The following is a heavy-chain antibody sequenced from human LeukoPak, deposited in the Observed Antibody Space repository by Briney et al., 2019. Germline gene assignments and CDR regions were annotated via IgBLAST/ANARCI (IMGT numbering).Heavy chain of an antibody. J-gene: IGHJ3*02. V-gene: IGHV1-46*03. CDR2: INPGGGST. CDR1: GYTFTSYY. D-gene: IGHD4-17*01. CDR3: ASTVTTRTPFAFDI. Sequence: ASVKVSCKASGYTFTSYYMYWVRQAPGQGLEWMGLINPGGGSTNYAQKFQGRVTVTRDMSTSTAYMELSSLRSEDTAVYYCASTVTTRTPFAFDIWGQGTMVTVSS.